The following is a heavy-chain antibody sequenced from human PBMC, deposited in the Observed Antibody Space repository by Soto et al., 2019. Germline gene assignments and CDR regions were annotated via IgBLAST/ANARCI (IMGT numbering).Heavy chain of an antibody. V-gene: IGHV1-46*01. Sequence: ASVKVSCKALRATFTSYYINWVRQAPGQGLEWMGVINPHGGSTAYAQKFKGRVTLTRDTSASTVYMEVSSLTSEDTAMYYCARSSGGNFGIIIEGTNWFAPWGQGTLVTVSS. D-gene: IGHD1-26*01. CDR3: ARSSGGNFGIIIEGTNWFAP. J-gene: IGHJ5*02. CDR1: RATFTSYY. CDR2: INPHGGST.